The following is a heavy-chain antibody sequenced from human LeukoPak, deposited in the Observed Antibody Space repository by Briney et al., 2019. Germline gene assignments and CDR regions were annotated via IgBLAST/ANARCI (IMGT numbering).Heavy chain of an antibody. CDR1: GFTVSSNY. V-gene: IGHV3-53*05. J-gene: IGHJ5*02. CDR2: IYSGGAT. CDR3: ARDKAAAGPNWFDP. Sequence: GGSLRLSCAASGFTVSSNYMSWVRQAPGKGLEWVSVIYSGGATYYADSVKGRFTISRDNSKNTLYLQMNSLRAEDTAVYYCARDKAAAGPNWFDPWGQGTLVTVSS. D-gene: IGHD6-13*01.